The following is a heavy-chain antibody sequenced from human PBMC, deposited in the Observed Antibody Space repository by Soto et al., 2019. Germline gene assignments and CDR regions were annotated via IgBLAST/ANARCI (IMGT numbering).Heavy chain of an antibody. CDR2: ISYDGTSK. J-gene: IGHJ5*02. CDR3: AKDIYGSDWYNYFDP. CDR1: GFTLTTHG. V-gene: IGHV3-30*18. Sequence: QVQLVESGGGVVQPGRSLRLSCAASGFTLTTHGMHWVRQAPGKGLEWVAMISYDGTSKHYTDSVKGRFTIARDNSNNKPYLQMNSLRAEETAVYYCAKDIYGSDWYNYFDPWGNGTLVTVSS. D-gene: IGHD6-19*01.